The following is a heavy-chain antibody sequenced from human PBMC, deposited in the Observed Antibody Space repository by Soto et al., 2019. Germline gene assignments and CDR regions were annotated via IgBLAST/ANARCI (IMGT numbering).Heavy chain of an antibody. J-gene: IGHJ5*02. CDR1: GGSISSSSYY. CDR3: ARHEGYCSGGSCFPWFDP. CDR2: IYYSGST. Sequence: PSETLSLTCTVSGGSISSSSYYWGWIRQPPGKGLEWIGSIYYSGSTYYNPSLKSRVTISVDTSKNQFSLKLSSVTAADTAVYYCARHEGYCSGGSCFPWFDPSGQATLVTVSS. D-gene: IGHD2-15*01. V-gene: IGHV4-39*01.